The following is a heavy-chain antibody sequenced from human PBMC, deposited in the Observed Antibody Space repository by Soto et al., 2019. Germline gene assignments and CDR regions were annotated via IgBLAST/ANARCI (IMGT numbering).Heavy chain of an antibody. CDR3: ASAIVVVVAATRGLDAFDI. CDR1: GGTFSSYA. V-gene: IGHV1-69*06. Sequence: QVQLVQSGAEVKKPGSSVKVSCKASGGTFSSYAISWVRQAPGQGLEWRGGIIPIFGTANSAQKFQGRVTITADKSTSTAYMELSSLRSEDTAVYYCASAIVVVVAATRGLDAFDIWGQGTMVTVSS. CDR2: IIPIFGTA. J-gene: IGHJ3*02. D-gene: IGHD2-15*01.